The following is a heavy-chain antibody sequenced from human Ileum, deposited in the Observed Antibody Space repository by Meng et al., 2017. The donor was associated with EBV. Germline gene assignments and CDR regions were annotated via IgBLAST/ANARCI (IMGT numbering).Heavy chain of an antibody. CDR2: VTASGDTT. D-gene: IGHD1-26*01. CDR3: AKSATYSGNYRPFES. J-gene: IGHJ4*02. V-gene: IGHV3-23*04. Sequence: EVQLVESGGGLVQPGGSLRCSCGASGFTFSTITMTWVRQAPGKGLEWVSAVTASGDTTSYGASVKGRFTISRDNSKNTVYLQMNSLRAEDTAVYYCAKSATYSGNYRPFESWGQGTLVTVSS. CDR1: GFTFSTIT.